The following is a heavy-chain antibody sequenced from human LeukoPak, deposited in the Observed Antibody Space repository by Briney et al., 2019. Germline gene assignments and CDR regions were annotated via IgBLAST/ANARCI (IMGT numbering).Heavy chain of an antibody. Sequence: SVKVSCNVSRYRLTQLSMHWVRQASGEGLEWVGGLDLEDGEIVYAQKFQGRVTMTEDTSSDTAYMDLSSLRSEDTAVYYCATAFRNYDFWSGPGFDYWGQGTLVTVSS. V-gene: IGHV1-24*01. CDR2: LDLEDGEI. CDR3: ATAFRNYDFWSGPGFDY. D-gene: IGHD3-3*01. CDR1: RYRLTQLS. J-gene: IGHJ4*02.